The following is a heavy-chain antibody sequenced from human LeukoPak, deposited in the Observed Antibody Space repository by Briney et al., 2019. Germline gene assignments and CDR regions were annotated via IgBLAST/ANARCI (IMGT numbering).Heavy chain of an antibody. CDR2: ISYDGSNK. J-gene: IGHJ4*02. D-gene: IGHD3-9*01. CDR3: AKSLRYFDWLPLDY. V-gene: IGHV3-30*18. CDR1: GFTFSSYG. Sequence: AGGSLRLSCAASGFTFSSYGMHWVRQAPGKGLEWVAVISYDGSNKYYADSVKGRFTISRDNSKNTLYLQMNSLRADDTTVYYCAKSLRYFDWLPLDYWGQGTLVTVSS.